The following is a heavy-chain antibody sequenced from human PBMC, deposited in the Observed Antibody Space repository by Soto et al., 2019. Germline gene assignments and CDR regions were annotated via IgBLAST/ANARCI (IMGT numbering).Heavy chain of an antibody. CDR2: IYPGDSKT. Sequence: GESLKISCKGSGFSFTTYWIAWVRQMPGKGLEWMGIIYPGDSKTTYSPSFQGQVTISADKSISTAYLQWSSLKASDTAMYYCARDLECCGNPEASDVFPKRRTATLSWG. CDR1: GFSFTTYW. V-gene: IGHV5-51*01. CDR3: ARDLECCGNPEASDVFPKRRTATLS. D-gene: IGHD2-15*01. J-gene: IGHJ5*01.